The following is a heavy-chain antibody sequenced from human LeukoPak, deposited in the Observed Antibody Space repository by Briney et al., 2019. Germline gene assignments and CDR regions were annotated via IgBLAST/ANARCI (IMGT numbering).Heavy chain of an antibody. CDR1: ADSVSSNSAT. J-gene: IGHJ4*02. Sequence: SQTLSLTCAISADSVSSNSATWNWIRQSPSRGLEWLGRTYYRSKWRNDYAVSVKGRITVNPDTSKTQFSLHLNSVTPEDTALYYCARGYVYRFDSWGQGILVTLSS. D-gene: IGHD3-16*01. V-gene: IGHV6-1*01. CDR2: TYYRSKWRN. CDR3: ARGYVYRFDS.